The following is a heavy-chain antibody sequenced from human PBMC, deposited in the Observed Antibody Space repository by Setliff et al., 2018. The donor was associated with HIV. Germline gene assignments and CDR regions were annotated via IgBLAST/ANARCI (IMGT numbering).Heavy chain of an antibody. D-gene: IGHD6-19*01. V-gene: IGHV1-46*01. CDR1: GYTFTSYY. Sequence: ASVKVSCKASGYTFTSYYIHWVRQAPGQGLEWMGRINPSGGSTSYAQKFQGRVTMTRDTSTSTVYMELSSLRSEDTAMYYCARGGPRGLEVAALEFDYFLTAYFDSLGQGALVTVSS. CDR3: ARGGPRGLEVAALEFDYFLTAYFDS. CDR2: INPSGGST. J-gene: IGHJ4*02.